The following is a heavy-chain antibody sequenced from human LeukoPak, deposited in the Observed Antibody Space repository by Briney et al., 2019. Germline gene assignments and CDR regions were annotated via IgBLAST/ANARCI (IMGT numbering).Heavy chain of an antibody. CDR1: GGSISSNNYY. D-gene: IGHD6-6*01. Sequence: SETLSLTCTVSGGSISSNNYYWAWIRQPPGKGLEWIGSIYSSGSASYNPSLKSRVSIVLDASKNQFSLKVTSVTAADTAVYYCARDRSSYAKGHYDYWGQGTLVTVSS. V-gene: IGHV4-39*07. J-gene: IGHJ4*02. CDR2: IYSSGSA. CDR3: ARDRSSYAKGHYDY.